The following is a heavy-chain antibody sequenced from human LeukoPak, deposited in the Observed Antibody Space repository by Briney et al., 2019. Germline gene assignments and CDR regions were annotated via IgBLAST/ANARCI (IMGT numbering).Heavy chain of an antibody. V-gene: IGHV3-21*01. CDR3: AREGKYCTGVLCYDEH. CDR2: ISSTSSSI. D-gene: IGHD2-8*02. Sequence: GGSLRLSCAASGITLNGYPMTWVRRAPGKGLEWGSSISSTSSSIYYADSVKGRFTISRDNAKNSLYLQMNSLRVEDTAVYYCAREGKYCTGVLCYDEHWGQGTLVTDSS. J-gene: IGHJ4*02. CDR1: GITLNGYP.